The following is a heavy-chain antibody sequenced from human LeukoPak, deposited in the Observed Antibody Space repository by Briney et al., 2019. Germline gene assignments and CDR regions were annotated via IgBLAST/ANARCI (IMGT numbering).Heavy chain of an antibody. CDR2: IHSGGST. J-gene: IGHJ6*02. D-gene: IGHD3-10*01. CDR1: GFTFSGYW. CDR3: AGRDRGYYYGLDL. V-gene: IGHV3-66*01. Sequence: GGSLRLSCAASGFTFSGYWMSWVRQAPVKGLEWVSVIHSGGSTVYANSVKGRFTISRDNSKNTLYLQMNGLRAEDTGVYYCAGRDRGYYYGLDLWGQGTTVTVSS.